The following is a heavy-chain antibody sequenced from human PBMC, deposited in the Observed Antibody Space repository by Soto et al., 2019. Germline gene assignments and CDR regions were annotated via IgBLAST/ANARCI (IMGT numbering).Heavy chain of an antibody. CDR3: VRDRPHNWFDP. CDR2: INTDGSDA. J-gene: IGHJ5*02. CDR1: GFSLSNYW. V-gene: IGHV3-74*01. Sequence: EVQVVESGGGLVQPGESLRLSCAASGFSLSNYWMHWVRQVPGKGLVWVSYINTDGSDAAYADSVKGRFTISRDNAKNTVFLQMNSLRPEDTAMYYCVRDRPHNWFDPWGQGTLVTVSS.